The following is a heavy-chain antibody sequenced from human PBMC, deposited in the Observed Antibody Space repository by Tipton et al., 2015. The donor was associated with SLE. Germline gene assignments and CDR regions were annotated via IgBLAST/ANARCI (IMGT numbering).Heavy chain of an antibody. Sequence: LRLSCTVSGYSISSGYYWGWIRQPPGKGLEWIGSIYHSGSTYYNPSLKSRVTISVDTSKNQFSLKLSSVTAADTAVYYCAREIQRANFDYWGQGTLVTVSS. CDR1: GYSISSGYY. CDR2: IYHSGST. J-gene: IGHJ4*02. V-gene: IGHV4-38-2*02. CDR3: AREIQRANFDY.